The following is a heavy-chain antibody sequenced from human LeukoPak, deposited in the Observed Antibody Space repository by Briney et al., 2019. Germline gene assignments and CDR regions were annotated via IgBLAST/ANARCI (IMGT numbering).Heavy chain of an antibody. Sequence: GGSLRLSCAASGFTFSSYSMNWVRQAPGKGLEWVSSISSSSSSYIYYADSVKGRFTISRDNAKNSLYLQMNSLRAEDTAVYYCARDPVPGIAAAGTHWGQGTLVTVSS. D-gene: IGHD6-13*01. V-gene: IGHV3-21*01. CDR2: ISSSSSSYI. J-gene: IGHJ4*02. CDR1: GFTFSSYS. CDR3: ARDPVPGIAAAGTH.